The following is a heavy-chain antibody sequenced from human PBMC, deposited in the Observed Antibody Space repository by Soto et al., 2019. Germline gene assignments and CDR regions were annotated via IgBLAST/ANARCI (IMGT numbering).Heavy chain of an antibody. D-gene: IGHD6-13*01. CDR3: ARAYSSPGAYYYYMDV. J-gene: IGHJ6*03. CDR2: INHSGST. CDR1: GGSFTGYY. V-gene: IGHV4-34*01. Sequence: PSETLSLTCAVYGGSFTGYYWSWIRQPPGKGLEWIGEINHSGSTNYNPSLKSRVTISVDRSKNQFSLKLSSVTAADTAVYYCARAYSSPGAYYYYMDVWGKGTTVTVSS.